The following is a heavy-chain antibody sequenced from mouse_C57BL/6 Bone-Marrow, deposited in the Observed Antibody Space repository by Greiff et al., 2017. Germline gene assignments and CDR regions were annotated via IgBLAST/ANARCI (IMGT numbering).Heavy chain of an antibody. CDR3: ANRCAYLDI. CDR1: GYTFTSYW. V-gene: IGHV1-72*01. CDR2: IDPNSGGT. D-gene: IGHD3-3*01. Sequence: QVQLQQSGAELVKPGASVKLSCKASGYTFTSYWMHWVKQRPGRGLEWIGSIDPNSGGTKYNEKFKSKDTLTVDKPSSTAYMQLLSLTSEDSAVXSCANRCAYLDIWGTGTTVTVSS. J-gene: IGHJ1*03.